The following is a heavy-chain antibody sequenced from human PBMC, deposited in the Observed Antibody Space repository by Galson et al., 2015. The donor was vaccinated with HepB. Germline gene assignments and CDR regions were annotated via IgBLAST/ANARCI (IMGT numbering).Heavy chain of an antibody. Sequence: SLRLSCAASGFTFSHYAMAWVRQAPGKGLEWVSAISDIGATYYAASVKGRFIISRDTSTNPVFLQMSTLRAEDTAVYYCVKDTSYALDYWGQGTLVTVSS. D-gene: IGHD3-16*01. V-gene: IGHV3-23*01. CDR2: ISDIGAT. CDR1: GFTFSHYA. CDR3: VKDTSYALDY. J-gene: IGHJ4*02.